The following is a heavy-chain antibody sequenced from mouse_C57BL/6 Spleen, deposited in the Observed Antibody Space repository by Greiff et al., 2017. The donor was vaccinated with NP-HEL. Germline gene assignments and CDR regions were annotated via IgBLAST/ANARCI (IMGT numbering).Heavy chain of an antibody. CDR3: ARITGWYFDV. CDR1: GYAFSSSW. CDR2: IYPGDGDT. J-gene: IGHJ1*03. D-gene: IGHD4-1*01. V-gene: IGHV1-82*01. Sequence: QVQLQQSGPELVKPGASVKISCKASGYAFSSSWMNWVKQRPGKGLEWIGRIYPGDGDTNYNGKFKGKATLTADKSSSTAYMQLSSLTSEDSAVYFCARITGWYFDVWGTGTTGTVSS.